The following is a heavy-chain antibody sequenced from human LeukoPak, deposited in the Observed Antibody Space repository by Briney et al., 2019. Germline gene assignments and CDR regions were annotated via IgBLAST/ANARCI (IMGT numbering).Heavy chain of an antibody. Sequence: GSLRLSCAASGFTFSSYGMHWVRQAPGKGLERVAFIRYDGSNKYYADSVKGRFTISRDNSKNTLYLQMNSLRAEDTAVYYCAKKYSSSPSGAFDIWGQGTMVTVSS. J-gene: IGHJ3*02. CDR1: GFTFSSYG. V-gene: IGHV3-30*02. D-gene: IGHD6-6*01. CDR2: IRYDGSNK. CDR3: AKKYSSSPSGAFDI.